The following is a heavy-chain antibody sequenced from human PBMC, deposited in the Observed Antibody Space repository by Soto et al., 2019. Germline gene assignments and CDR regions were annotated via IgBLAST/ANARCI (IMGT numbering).Heavy chain of an antibody. Sequence: QLQLQESGPGLVQPSETLSLTCAVSGGSINSISSYWGWIRQPPGMGLEWIASIYYSGDTYNNPSLKSRVSVSIDTSKNQFSLKVSSVTAADTALYYCARHVPKLLEFGGNDFLRVRFDSWGQGVLVTVSS. V-gene: IGHV4-39*01. CDR1: GGSINSISSY. J-gene: IGHJ4*02. D-gene: IGHD5-12*01. CDR3: ARHVPKLLEFGGNDFLRVRFDS. CDR2: IYYSGDT.